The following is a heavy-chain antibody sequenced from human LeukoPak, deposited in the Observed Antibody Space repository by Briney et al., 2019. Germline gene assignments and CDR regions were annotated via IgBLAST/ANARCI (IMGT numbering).Heavy chain of an antibody. D-gene: IGHD1-26*01. CDR2: IYYNGNT. CDR1: DGSINSYY. V-gene: IGHV4-59*01. CDR3: ARGRSNYYGMDV. Sequence: SETLSLTCSVSDGSINSYYWNWIRRPPGKGLEWIGYIYYNGNTNYSPSLESRVTMSVDTSKNLFSLKVSSVTAADTAVYYCARGRSNYYGMDVWGQGTTVTVSS. J-gene: IGHJ6*02.